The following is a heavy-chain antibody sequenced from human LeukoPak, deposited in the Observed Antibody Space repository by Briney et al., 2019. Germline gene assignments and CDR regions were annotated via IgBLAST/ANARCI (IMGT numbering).Heavy chain of an antibody. CDR3: ARGLPTRFDY. CDR1: GGSISSSNW. J-gene: IGHJ4*02. Sequence: PSETLSLTCAVSGGSISSSNWWSWVRQPPGKGLEWIGSIYYSGSTYYNPSLKSRVTISVDTSKNQFSLKLSSVTAADTAVYYCARGLPTRFDYWGQGTLVTVSS. CDR2: IYYSGST. V-gene: IGHV4-4*02. D-gene: IGHD2-15*01.